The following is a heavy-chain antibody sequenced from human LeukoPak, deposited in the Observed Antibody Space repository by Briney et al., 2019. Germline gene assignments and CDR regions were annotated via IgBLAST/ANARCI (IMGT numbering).Heavy chain of an antibody. CDR1: GGSISSGGYY. V-gene: IGHV3-23*01. CDR3: AKNPATYSSSWYGPLLYYYYMDV. J-gene: IGHJ6*03. D-gene: IGHD6-13*01. CDR2: ISGSGGST. Sequence: PSETLSLTCTVSGGSISSGGYYWSWVRQAPGKGLEWVSSISGSGGSTYYADSVKGRFTISRDNSKNTLYLQMNSLRAEDTAVYYCAKNPATYSSSWYGPLLYYYYMDVWGKGTTVTVSS.